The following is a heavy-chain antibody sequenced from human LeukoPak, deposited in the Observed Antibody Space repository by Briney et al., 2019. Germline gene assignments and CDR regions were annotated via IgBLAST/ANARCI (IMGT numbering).Heavy chain of an antibody. CDR1: GGSISSGSYY. CDR3: ARGQWEPLYYFDY. CDR2: INHSGST. V-gene: IGHV4-61*10. D-gene: IGHD1-26*01. Sequence: PSETLSLTCTVSGGSISSGSYYWSWIRQPAGKGLEWIGEINHSGSTNYNPSLKSRVTISVDTPKNQFSLKLSSVTAADTAVYYCARGQWEPLYYFDYWGQGTLVTVSS. J-gene: IGHJ4*02.